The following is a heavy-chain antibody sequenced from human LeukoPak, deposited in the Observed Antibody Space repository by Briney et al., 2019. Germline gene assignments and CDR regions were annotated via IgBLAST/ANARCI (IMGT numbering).Heavy chain of an antibody. D-gene: IGHD3-3*01. CDR1: GFTFSSYS. V-gene: IGHV3-21*01. CDR2: ISSSSSYI. Sequence: PGGSLRLSCAASGFTFSSYSMNWVRQAPGKGLEWVSSISSSSSYIYYADSVKGRFTISRDNAKNSLYLQMNSPRAEDTAVYYCARDGHYDQYGMDVWGQGTTVTVSS. J-gene: IGHJ6*02. CDR3: ARDGHYDQYGMDV.